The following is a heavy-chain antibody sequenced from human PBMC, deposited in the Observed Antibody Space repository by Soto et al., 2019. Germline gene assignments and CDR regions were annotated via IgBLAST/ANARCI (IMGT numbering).Heavy chain of an antibody. CDR3: ARRNVYGSGSYSFDY. J-gene: IGHJ4*02. V-gene: IGHV1-3*01. CDR2: INAAIGNT. D-gene: IGHD3-10*01. Sequence: ASVKVSCKASGYTFTNYVMHWVRQAPGQRLEWMGWINAAIGNTKYSQKFQGSVTITRDTSANTAYMELSSLRSEDTAVYYCARRNVYGSGSYSFDYLGQGTMVTVAS. CDR1: GYTFTNYV.